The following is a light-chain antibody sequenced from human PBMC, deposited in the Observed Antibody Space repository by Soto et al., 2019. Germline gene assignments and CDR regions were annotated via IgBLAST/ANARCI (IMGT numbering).Light chain of an antibody. V-gene: IGKV3-11*01. CDR3: QQRSHWPSIT. CDR2: DAS. Sequence: EIVLTQSAATLSLSPGERATLSCRASQSVSSYLAWYQQKPGQAPRLLIYDASNRATVIPARFSGSGSGTDFTLTISSLEPEDFAVYYCQQRSHWPSITFGQGTRLEIK. J-gene: IGKJ5*01. CDR1: QSVSSY.